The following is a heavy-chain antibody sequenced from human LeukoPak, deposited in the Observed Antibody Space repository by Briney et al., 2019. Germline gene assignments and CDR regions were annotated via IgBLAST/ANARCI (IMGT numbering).Heavy chain of an antibody. CDR2: IGFDGKNK. V-gene: IGHV3-30*14. J-gene: IGHJ4*02. CDR3: ARGGDFWSGYYFDY. CDR1: GFSFSSHP. Sequence: GGSLRLSCAASGFSFSSHPMHWLRQTPGKGLEWLALIGFDGKNKFYADSVKGRFSVSRDNSKNTLYLQMNSLRAEDTAVYYCARGGDFWSGYYFDYWGQGTLVTVSS. D-gene: IGHD3-3*01.